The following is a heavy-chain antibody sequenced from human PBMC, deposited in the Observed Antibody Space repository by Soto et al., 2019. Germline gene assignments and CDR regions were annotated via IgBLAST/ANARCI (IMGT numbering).Heavy chain of an antibody. J-gene: IGHJ6*02. Sequence: GGSLRLSCAASGFTFSSYWMHWVRQAPGKGLVWVSRINSDGSSTSYADSVKGRFTISRDNAKNTLYLQMNSLGAEDTAVYYCARVPLRYFDWLLRGGDYYGMDVWGQGTTVTVSS. CDR2: INSDGSST. CDR1: GFTFSSYW. CDR3: ARVPLRYFDWLLRGGDYYGMDV. V-gene: IGHV3-74*01. D-gene: IGHD3-9*01.